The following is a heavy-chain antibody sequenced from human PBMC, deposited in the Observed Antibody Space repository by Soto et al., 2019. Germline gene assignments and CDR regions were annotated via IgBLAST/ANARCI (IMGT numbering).Heavy chain of an antibody. D-gene: IGHD6-13*01. CDR3: ARDLSAAAGLPYYYYYGMDV. V-gene: IGHV1-69*06. Sequence: SVKVSCKASGGTFSSYAISWVRQAPGQGLEWMGGIIPIFGTANYAQKFQGRVTTTADKSTSTAYMELSSLRSEDTAVYYCARDLSAAAGLPYYYYYGMDVWGQGTTVTVSS. J-gene: IGHJ6*02. CDR2: IIPIFGTA. CDR1: GGTFSSYA.